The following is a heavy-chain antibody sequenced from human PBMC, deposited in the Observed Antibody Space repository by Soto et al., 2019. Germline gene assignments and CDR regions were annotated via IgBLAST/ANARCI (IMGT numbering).Heavy chain of an antibody. CDR1: GFTFSSYA. CDR3: AKRPTDFWSGYWPSDY. V-gene: IGHV3-23*01. Sequence: GGSLRLSCTASGFTFSSYAMDWVRQAPGKGLEWLSAISGGGDASHYADSMKGRFTISRDNSKNTLFLQMSSLRAEDTAVYYCAKRPTDFWSGYWPSDYWGQGTLVTVSS. J-gene: IGHJ4*02. D-gene: IGHD3-3*01. CDR2: ISGGGDAS.